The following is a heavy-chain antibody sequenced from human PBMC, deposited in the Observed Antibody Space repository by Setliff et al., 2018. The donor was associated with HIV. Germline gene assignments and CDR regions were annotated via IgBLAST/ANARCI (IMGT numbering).Heavy chain of an antibody. V-gene: IGHV4-39*01. CDR1: GGPISTDHN. J-gene: IGHJ4*02. CDR3: ARHRQWHLLPDH. Sequence: ETLSLTCTVSGGPISTDHNWGWFRQPPGKGLEWIAGIHEKGRTYYNPSLKSRVTILMDTSNKQFSVRLRSVTAADTATYYCARHRQWHLLPDHWGQGVWVTVSS. CDR2: IHEKGRT. D-gene: IGHD6-19*01.